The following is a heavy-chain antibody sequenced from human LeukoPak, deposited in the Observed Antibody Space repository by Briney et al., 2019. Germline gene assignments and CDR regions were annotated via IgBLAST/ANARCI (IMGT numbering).Heavy chain of an antibody. J-gene: IGHJ4*02. Sequence: GGSLRLSCAASGFSFDDYAMHWVRQAPGKGLEWVSGISWNSGNIAYADPVRGRFTISRDNAKNSLYLQMNSLTAEDTALYYCAKDEDGAGSYSKYWGQGTLVTVSS. D-gene: IGHD3-10*01. CDR1: GFSFDDYA. V-gene: IGHV3-9*01. CDR2: ISWNSGNI. CDR3: AKDEDGAGSYSKY.